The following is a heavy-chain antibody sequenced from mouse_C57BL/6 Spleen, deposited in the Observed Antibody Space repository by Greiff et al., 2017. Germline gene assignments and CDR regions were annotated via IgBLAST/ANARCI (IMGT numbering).Heavy chain of an antibody. CDR3: ARYDDGYYVDAY. CDR1: GYTFTSYG. D-gene: IGHD2-3*01. CDR2: IYPRSGNT. J-gene: IGHJ3*01. Sequence: QVQLQQSGAELARPGASVKLSCKASGYTFTSYGISWVKQRTGQGLEWIGEIYPRSGNTYYNEKFKGKATLTADKSSSTAYMELRSLTSEDSAVYFCARYDDGYYVDAYWGQGTLVTVSA. V-gene: IGHV1-81*01.